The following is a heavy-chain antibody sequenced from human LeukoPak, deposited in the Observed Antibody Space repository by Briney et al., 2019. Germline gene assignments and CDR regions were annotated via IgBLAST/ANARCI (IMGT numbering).Heavy chain of an antibody. CDR1: GFTFTSSA. J-gene: IGHJ3*02. D-gene: IGHD3-22*01. V-gene: IGHV1-58*01. CDR2: IVVGSGNT. CDR3: AAAPRYYYDSSGYYYLAAFDI. Sequence: ASVNVSCKASGFTFTSSAVQWVRQARGQRLEWIGWIVVGSGNTNYAQKFQERVTITRDMSTSTAYMELSSLRSEDTAVYYCAAAPRYYYDSSGYYYLAAFDIWGQGTMVTVSS.